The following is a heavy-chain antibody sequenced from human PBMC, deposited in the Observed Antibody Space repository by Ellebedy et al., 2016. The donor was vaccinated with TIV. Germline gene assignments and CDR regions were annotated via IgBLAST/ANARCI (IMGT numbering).Heavy chain of an antibody. CDR1: GFTFIYYS. Sequence: PGGSLRLSCAASGFTFIYYSMNWVRQAPGKGLEWISYISSDSSKIVYADSVKGRVTVSRDNARNSLFLQMNSLRVEDTAVYYCAGKAPQFQFDYWGQGTLVTVSS. V-gene: IGHV3-48*04. CDR2: ISSDSSKI. CDR3: AGKAPQFQFDY. J-gene: IGHJ4*02. D-gene: IGHD4-23*01.